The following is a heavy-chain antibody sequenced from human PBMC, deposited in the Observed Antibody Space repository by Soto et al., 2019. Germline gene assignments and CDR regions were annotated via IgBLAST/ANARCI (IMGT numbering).Heavy chain of an antibody. CDR3: ARERTNYAFDY. V-gene: IGHV3-33*01. Sequence: QVLLVESGGGVVQPGRSLRLSCAASGFTFSSNVMHWVRQAPGKGLEWVAAIWSDGTNKYYADSVKGRFTISRDNFKNTLYLQMSSLRDEDTAVYYCARERTNYAFDYWGQGTLVTXXS. D-gene: IGHD2-2*01. CDR2: IWSDGTNK. J-gene: IGHJ4*02. CDR1: GFTFSSNV.